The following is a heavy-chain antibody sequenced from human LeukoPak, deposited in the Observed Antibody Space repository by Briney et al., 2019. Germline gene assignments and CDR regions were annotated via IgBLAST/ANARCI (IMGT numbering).Heavy chain of an antibody. V-gene: IGHV3-23*01. CDR3: AKVAPMITFGGVIVSYYYGMDV. CDR2: ISGGDST. J-gene: IGHJ6*02. D-gene: IGHD3-16*02. Sequence: GGSLRLSCAASGFTFTYYAMSWVRQAPGEGLEWVSAISGGDSTYYAGSVKGRFTISRDNAKNTLYLQMNSLRAEDTAVYYCAKVAPMITFGGVIVSYYYGMDVWGQGTTVTVSS. CDR1: GFTFTYYA.